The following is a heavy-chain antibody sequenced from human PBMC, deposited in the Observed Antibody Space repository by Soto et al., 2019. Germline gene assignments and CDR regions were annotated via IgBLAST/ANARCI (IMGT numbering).Heavy chain of an antibody. Sequence: QVQLQESGPGLVKPSETLSLTCTVAGGSLTDHYWNWFRQSPGRGLQWLGYVYYSGATSYNPSLTRRATMTVDTSKNQSSLKLRSVTAADTAVYFCARGNDWKSSTFDIWGQGTMVSVSS. D-gene: IGHD2-21*01. CDR1: GGSLTDHY. J-gene: IGHJ3*02. CDR2: VYYSGAT. V-gene: IGHV4-59*11. CDR3: ARGNDWKSSTFDI.